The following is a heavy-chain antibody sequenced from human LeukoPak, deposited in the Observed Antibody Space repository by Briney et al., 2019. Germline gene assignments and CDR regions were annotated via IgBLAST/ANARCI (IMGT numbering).Heavy chain of an antibody. CDR3: TRGYSGYGNFDC. CDR1: GFTSNYW. CDR2: ISGNGSTT. V-gene: IGHV3-74*01. Sequence: GGSLRLSCAAIGFTSNYWMHWVRQAPGKGLVWVSRISGNGSTTFYADSVKGRFTISRDNSKNTLYLQMNSLRAEDTAVYYCTRGYSGYGNFDCWGQGTLVTVSS. D-gene: IGHD5-12*01. J-gene: IGHJ4*02.